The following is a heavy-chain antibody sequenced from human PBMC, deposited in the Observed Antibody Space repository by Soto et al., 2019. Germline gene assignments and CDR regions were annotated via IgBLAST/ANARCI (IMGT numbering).Heavy chain of an antibody. J-gene: IGHJ4*02. CDR2: IGVYNGNT. CDR1: GYTFTSYG. V-gene: IGHV1-18*01. CDR3: ARSVIRMGIGDY. D-gene: IGHD2-21*01. Sequence: QVQLVQSGPEVKQPGASMKVSCKTSGYTFTSYGISWVRLAPGQGLEWMGWIGVYNGNTNYAQKFQGRVTLTTDTTTSTAYMELRSLRSDDTVVYYCARSVIRMGIGDYWGQGTLITVSS.